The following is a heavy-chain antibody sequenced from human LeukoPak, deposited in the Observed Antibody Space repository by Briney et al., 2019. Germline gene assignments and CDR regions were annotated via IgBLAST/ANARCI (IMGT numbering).Heavy chain of an antibody. V-gene: IGHV1-18*01. D-gene: IGHD1-26*01. CDR2: ISAYNGNT. CDR1: GYTFTSYG. Sequence: ASVKVSCKASGYTFTSYGISWVRQAPGQGLEWMGWISAYNGNTNYAQKLQGRVTMTTDTSTSTAYMELRSLRSDDTAVYYCTTSLVGATRGGDAFDIWGQGTMVTVSS. CDR3: TTSLVGATRGGDAFDI. J-gene: IGHJ3*02.